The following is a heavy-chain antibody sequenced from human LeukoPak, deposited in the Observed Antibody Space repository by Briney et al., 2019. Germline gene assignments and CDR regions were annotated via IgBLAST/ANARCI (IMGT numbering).Heavy chain of an antibody. V-gene: IGHV4-39*01. CDR2: IYYSGST. J-gene: IGHJ4*02. D-gene: IGHD3-16*02. CDR1: GGSISSSSNY. Sequence: PSETLSLTCTVSGGSISSSSNYWGWIRQPPGKGLEWIGSIYYSGSTYYNPSLKSRVTISVDTSKNQFSLKLSSVTAADTAVYYCASFPRYRLGWVDYWGQGTLVTVSS. CDR3: ASFPRYRLGWVDY.